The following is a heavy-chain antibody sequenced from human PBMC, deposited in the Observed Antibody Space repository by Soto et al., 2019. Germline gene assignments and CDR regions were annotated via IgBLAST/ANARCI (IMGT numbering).Heavy chain of an antibody. V-gene: IGHV4-34*01. CDR2: INHSGST. CDR1: GGSFNGYY. J-gene: IGHJ4*02. CDR3: ARGLTGYSPNNFDY. Sequence: SETLSLTCAVYGGSFNGYYWSWIRQPPGKGLEWIGEINHSGSTNYNPSLKSRVTISVDTSKNQFSLKLSSVTAADTAVYYCARGLTGYSPNNFDYWGQGTLDTVSS. D-gene: IGHD3-9*01.